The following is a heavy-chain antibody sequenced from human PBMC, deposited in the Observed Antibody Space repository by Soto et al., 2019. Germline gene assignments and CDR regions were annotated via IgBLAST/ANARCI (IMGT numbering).Heavy chain of an antibody. Sequence: ASVKVSCKASGYTFTSYGISWVRQAPGQGLEWMGWISAYNGNTNYAQKLQGRVTMTTDTSTSTAYMELRSLRSDDTAVYYCARLITMIVVVIDGWFDPWGQGTLVTVSS. J-gene: IGHJ5*02. CDR2: ISAYNGNT. CDR1: GYTFTSYG. D-gene: IGHD3-22*01. V-gene: IGHV1-18*01. CDR3: ARLITMIVVVIDGWFDP.